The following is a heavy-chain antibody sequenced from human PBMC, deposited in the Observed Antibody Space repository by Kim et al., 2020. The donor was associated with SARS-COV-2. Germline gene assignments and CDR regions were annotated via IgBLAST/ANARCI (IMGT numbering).Heavy chain of an antibody. J-gene: IGHJ4*01. V-gene: IGHV3-20*04. CDR3: ARGYISGPFDS. Sequence: GGSLRLSCAASGSTFDDYGMSWVRQGPGKGLEWVSGINKNGDNTGYADSVKGRFTISRDNARNSLFLQMNSLRAEDTAFYYCARGYISGPFDSWGHGTLVTVFS. D-gene: IGHD6-19*01. CDR2: INKNGDNT. CDR1: GSTFDDYG.